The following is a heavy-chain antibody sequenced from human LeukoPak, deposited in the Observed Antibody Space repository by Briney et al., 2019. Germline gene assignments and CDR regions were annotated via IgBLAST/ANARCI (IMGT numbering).Heavy chain of an antibody. J-gene: IGHJ4*02. V-gene: IGHV1-18*01. Sequence: GASVKVSCKASGYTFTSYAISWVRQAPGQGLEWMGWISAYNGNTHYAQKVQDRVTMTTDTSTSTAYMELRSLRSDDTAVYYCARDGSGYDFYYYFDYWGQGTLVTVSS. CDR2: ISAYNGNT. D-gene: IGHD5-12*01. CDR1: GYTFTSYA. CDR3: ARDGSGYDFYYYFDY.